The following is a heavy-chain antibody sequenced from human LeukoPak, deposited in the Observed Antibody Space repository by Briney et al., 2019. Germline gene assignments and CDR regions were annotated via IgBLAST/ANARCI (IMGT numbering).Heavy chain of an antibody. CDR2: INAGNGNT. V-gene: IGHV1-3*01. CDR3: AGGYCSSTSCSNFDY. D-gene: IGHD2-2*01. CDR1: GYTFTSYA. J-gene: IGHJ4*02. Sequence: ASVKVSCKASGYTFTSYAMHWVRQAPGQRLEWMGWINAGNGNTKYSQKFQGRVTITRDASASTAYMELSSLRSEDTAVYYCAGGYCSSTSCSNFDYWGQGTLVTVSS.